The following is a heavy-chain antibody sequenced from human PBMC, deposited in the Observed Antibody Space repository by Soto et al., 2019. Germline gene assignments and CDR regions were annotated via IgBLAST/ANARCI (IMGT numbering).Heavy chain of an antibody. V-gene: IGHV4-30-4*01. CDR1: GGSISRGDYY. D-gene: IGHD4-17*01. J-gene: IGHJ3*02. Sequence: SETLSLTCTVSGGSISRGDYYWSWIRQPPGKGLEWIGYIYYSGSTYYNPSLKSRVTISVDTSKNQFSLKLSSVTAADTAVYYCARDGTTVTTSPYAFDIWGQGTMVTVSS. CDR2: IYYSGST. CDR3: ARDGTTVTTSPYAFDI.